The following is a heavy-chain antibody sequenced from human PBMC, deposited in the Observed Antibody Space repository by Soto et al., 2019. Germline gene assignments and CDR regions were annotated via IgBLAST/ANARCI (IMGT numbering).Heavy chain of an antibody. Sequence: RASVRVSCKASGYSFTDYHIHWVRQAPGQGLEWLGRINPKSGGTSTAQKFQGWVTMTADTSISTASMELTRLTYDDTAIYYCARGDSTDCSNGVCSFFYNHDMDVWGQGTTVTVSS. D-gene: IGHD2-8*01. V-gene: IGHV1-2*04. J-gene: IGHJ6*02. CDR2: INPKSGGT. CDR3: ARGDSTDCSNGVCSFFYNHDMDV. CDR1: GYSFTDYH.